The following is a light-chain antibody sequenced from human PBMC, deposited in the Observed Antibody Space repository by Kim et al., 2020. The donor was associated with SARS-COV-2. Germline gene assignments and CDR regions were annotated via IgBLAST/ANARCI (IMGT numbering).Light chain of an antibody. CDR1: QRVSSY. CDR3: QQRSNWPTWT. J-gene: IGKJ1*01. Sequence: APGKRATPACRASQRVSSYLAWYQQKPGQAPRRLIYDASNRATGIPARFSGSGSGTDFTLTISSLEPEDFAVYYCQQRSNWPTWTFGQGTKVDIK. CDR2: DAS. V-gene: IGKV3-11*01.